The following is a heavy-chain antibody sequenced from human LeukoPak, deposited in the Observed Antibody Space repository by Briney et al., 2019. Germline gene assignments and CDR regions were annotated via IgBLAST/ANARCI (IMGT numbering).Heavy chain of an antibody. CDR1: NGSISSYY. J-gene: IGHJ4*02. Sequence: SETLSLTCTVSNGSISSYYWSWIRQPPGKGLEWIGYIYSIGSTNYNPSLKSRVTISVDTSKNHFSLKLSSVTAADTAVCYCARWSNWVFDYWGQGTLVTVSS. CDR2: IYSIGST. CDR3: ARWSNWVFDY. V-gene: IGHV4-59*01. D-gene: IGHD1-1*01.